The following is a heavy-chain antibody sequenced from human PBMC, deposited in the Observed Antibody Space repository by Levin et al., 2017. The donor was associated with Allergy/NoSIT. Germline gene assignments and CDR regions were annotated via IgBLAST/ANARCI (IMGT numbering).Heavy chain of an antibody. Sequence: GESLKISCRASGYNFNGYYLHWVRQAPGQGLEWMGRINPNSGFTNYGQQFQGRVNMTRDTSITTAYLELYRLKYDDTALYYCSRVGEYSSSSRNNGLDPWGQGTLVTVSS. D-gene: IGHD6-13*01. CDR2: INPNSGFT. CDR1: GYNFNGYY. CDR3: SRVGEYSSSSRNNGLDP. J-gene: IGHJ5*02. V-gene: IGHV1-2*06.